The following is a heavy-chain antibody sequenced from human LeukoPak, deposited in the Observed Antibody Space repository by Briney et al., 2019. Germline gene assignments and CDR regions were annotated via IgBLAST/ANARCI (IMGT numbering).Heavy chain of an antibody. Sequence: SETLSLTCSVSGGSISSSSYYWGWIRQPPGEGLEWIGSLYYSGSTYYNPSLKSRVTISVDTSKNQFSLKLSSVTAADMAVYYCARSLWFGESYYFDYWGQGTLVTVSS. D-gene: IGHD3-10*01. CDR3: ARSLWFGESYYFDY. J-gene: IGHJ4*02. CDR1: GGSISSSSYY. CDR2: LYYSGST. V-gene: IGHV4-39*01.